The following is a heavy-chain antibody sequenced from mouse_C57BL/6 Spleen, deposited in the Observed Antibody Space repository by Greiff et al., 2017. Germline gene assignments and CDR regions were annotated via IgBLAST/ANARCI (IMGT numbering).Heavy chain of an antibody. J-gene: IGHJ4*01. CDR2: IDPSDSYT. CDR3: ARGGLRPAMDY. V-gene: IGHV1-69*01. Sequence: QVQLQQPGAELVMPGASVKLSCKASGYTFTRYWMHWVKQRPGQGLEWIGKIDPSDSYTNYNQKFKGKSTLTVDKSSSTAYMQLSSLTSEDSAVYYCARGGLRPAMDYWGQGTSVTVSS. CDR1: GYTFTRYW. D-gene: IGHD2-4*01.